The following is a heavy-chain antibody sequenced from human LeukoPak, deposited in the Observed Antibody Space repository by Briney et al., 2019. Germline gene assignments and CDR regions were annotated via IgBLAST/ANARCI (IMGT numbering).Heavy chain of an antibody. J-gene: IGHJ4*02. CDR2: INPNSGGT. Sequence: GASVKVSCKASGYTFTDYSIHWVRQAPGQGLEWMEWINPNSGGTNYAQKFQGRVTMTRDTSITTAYMDLTRMTSDDTALYYCAKSGETSGPELDYWGQGTLVTVSS. CDR3: AKSGETSGPELDY. CDR1: GYTFTDYS. V-gene: IGHV1-2*02. D-gene: IGHD3-3*01.